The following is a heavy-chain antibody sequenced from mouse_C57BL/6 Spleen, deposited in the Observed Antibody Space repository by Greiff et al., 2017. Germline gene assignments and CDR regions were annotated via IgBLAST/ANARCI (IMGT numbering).Heavy chain of an antibody. CDR1: GYTFTDYN. Sequence: EVQLQQSGPELVKPGASVKIPCKASGYTFTDYNMDWVKQSPGKSLEWIGDINPNNGGTIYTQKFKGKATLTVDKSSSTAYMELRSLTSEDTAVYYCARGDSNYVGVSWFAYWGQGTLVTVSA. V-gene: IGHV1-18*01. CDR2: INPNNGGT. D-gene: IGHD2-5*01. CDR3: ARGDSNYVGVSWFAY. J-gene: IGHJ3*01.